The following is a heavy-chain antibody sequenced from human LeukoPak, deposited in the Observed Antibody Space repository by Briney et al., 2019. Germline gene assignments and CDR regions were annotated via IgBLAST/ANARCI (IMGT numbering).Heavy chain of an antibody. CDR1: GGSFSGYY. CDR3: ARSAIVGATLPFDY. V-gene: IGHV4-34*01. Sequence: PSETLSLTCAVYGGSFSGYYWSWIRQPPGKGLEWIGEINHSGSTNYNPSLKSRVTISVDTSKNQFSLKLSSVTAADTAVYYCARSAIVGATLPFDYWGQGTLVTVSS. J-gene: IGHJ4*02. D-gene: IGHD1-26*01. CDR2: INHSGST.